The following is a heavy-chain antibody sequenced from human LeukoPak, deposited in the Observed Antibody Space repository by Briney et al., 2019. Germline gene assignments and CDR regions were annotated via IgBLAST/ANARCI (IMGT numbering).Heavy chain of an antibody. J-gene: IGHJ4*02. D-gene: IGHD2-21*02. CDR3: ARGRGRHIVVVTAIFYFDY. V-gene: IGHV4-34*01. CDR1: GGSFNGYY. Sequence: SETLSLTCAVYGGSFNGYYWSWIRQPPGKGLEWIGEINHSGSTNYNPSLKSRVTISVDTSKNQFSLKLSSVTAADTAVYYCARGRGRHIVVVTAIFYFDYWGQGTLVTVSS. CDR2: INHSGST.